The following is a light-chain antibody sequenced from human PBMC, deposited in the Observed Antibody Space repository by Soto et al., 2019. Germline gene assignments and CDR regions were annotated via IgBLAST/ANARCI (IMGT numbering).Light chain of an antibody. CDR3: MQALQTRVT. J-gene: IGKJ3*01. V-gene: IGKV2-28*01. CDR2: LGS. CDR1: QSLLHSNGYNY. Sequence: DIVMTQSPLSLPVTPGEPASISCRSSQSLLHSNGYNYLDWYLQKPGQSPQLLIYLGSNRASGVPGRFSGSGSGTDFTLKISRVEAEDVGVYYCMQALQTRVTFGPGTKVDIK.